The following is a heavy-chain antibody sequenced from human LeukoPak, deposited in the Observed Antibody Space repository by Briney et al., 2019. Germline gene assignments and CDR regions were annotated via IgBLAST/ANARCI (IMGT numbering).Heavy chain of an antibody. CDR2: IWYDGSNK. Sequence: GGSLRLSCAASGFTFSSYGMHWVRQALGKGLEWVAVIWYDGSNKYYADSVKGRFTISRDNSKNTLYLQMNSLRAEDTAVYHCARDRGDLDYWGQGTLVTVSS. CDR1: GFTFSSYG. V-gene: IGHV3-33*01. CDR3: ARDRGDLDY. J-gene: IGHJ4*02. D-gene: IGHD3-10*01.